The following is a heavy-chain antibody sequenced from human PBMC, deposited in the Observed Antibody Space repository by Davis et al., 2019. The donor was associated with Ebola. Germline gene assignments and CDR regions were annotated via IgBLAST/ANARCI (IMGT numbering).Heavy chain of an antibody. J-gene: IGHJ4*02. V-gene: IGHV1-46*01. Sequence: AASVKVSCKASGYTFINYNIHWVRQAPGQGLEWMGIIDPDSGTTSYARNFQGRISMTSDTSTGTGYLEMSSLRSNDTAVYFCARDTHDSRGYFDLWGQGALVTVSS. CDR3: ARDTHDSRGYFDL. D-gene: IGHD3-22*01. CDR1: GYTFINYN. CDR2: IDPDSGTT.